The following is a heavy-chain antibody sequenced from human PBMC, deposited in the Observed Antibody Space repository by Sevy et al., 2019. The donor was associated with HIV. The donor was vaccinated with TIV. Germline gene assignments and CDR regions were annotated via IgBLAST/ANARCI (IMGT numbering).Heavy chain of an antibody. D-gene: IGHD3-22*01. CDR1: GFTFSSYG. J-gene: IGHJ4*02. V-gene: IGHV3-30*03. CDR2: MSYDGSNK. CDR3: AMNYYDSSGSSFFFDY. Sequence: GGSLRLSCAASGFTFSSYGMHWVRQAPGKGLEWVAVMSYDGSNKYYADSVKGRFTISRDNSKNTLYLQMNSLRAEDTAVYYCAMNYYDSSGSSFFFDYWGQGTLVTVSS.